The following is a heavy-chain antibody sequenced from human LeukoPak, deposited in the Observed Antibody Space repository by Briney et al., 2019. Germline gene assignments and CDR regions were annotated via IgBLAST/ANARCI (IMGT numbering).Heavy chain of an antibody. CDR3: AKDSRRYDFWSGYYGNYYYGMDV. D-gene: IGHD3-3*01. CDR1: GFTFDDYA. J-gene: IGHJ6*02. Sequence: GGPLRLSCAASGFTFDDYAMHWVRQAPGKGLEWVSLISGDGGSTYYADSVKGRFTISRDNSKNSLYLQMNSLRTEDTALYYCAKDSRRYDFWSGYYGNYYYGMDVWGQGTTVTVSS. CDR2: ISGDGGST. V-gene: IGHV3-43*02.